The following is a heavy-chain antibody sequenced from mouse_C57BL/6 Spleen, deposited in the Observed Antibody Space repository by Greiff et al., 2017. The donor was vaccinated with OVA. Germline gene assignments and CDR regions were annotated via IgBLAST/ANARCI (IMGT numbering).Heavy chain of an antibody. CDR1: GYTFTSYW. J-gene: IGHJ4*01. CDR3: ARSSRYGSSFPYAMDY. Sequence: QVQLKQSGAELVKPGASVKMSCKASGYTFTSYWITWVKQRPGQGLEWIGDIYPGSGSTNYNEKFKSKATLTVDTSSSTAYMQLSSLTSEDSAVYYCARSSRYGSSFPYAMDYWGQGTSVTVSS. CDR2: IYPGSGST. D-gene: IGHD1-1*01. V-gene: IGHV1-55*01.